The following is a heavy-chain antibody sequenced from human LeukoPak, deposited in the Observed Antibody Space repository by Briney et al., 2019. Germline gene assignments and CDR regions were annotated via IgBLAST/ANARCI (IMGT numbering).Heavy chain of an antibody. CDR2: IIPIFGTA. CDR3: ARVDSVGATAIDY. Sequence: SVKVSCKASGGTFSSYAMSWVRQAPGQGLEWMGGIIPIFGTANYAQKFQGRVTITTDESTSTAYMELSSLRSEDTPVYYCARVDSVGATAIDYWGQGTLVTVSS. V-gene: IGHV1-69*05. CDR1: GGTFSSYA. J-gene: IGHJ4*02. D-gene: IGHD1-26*01.